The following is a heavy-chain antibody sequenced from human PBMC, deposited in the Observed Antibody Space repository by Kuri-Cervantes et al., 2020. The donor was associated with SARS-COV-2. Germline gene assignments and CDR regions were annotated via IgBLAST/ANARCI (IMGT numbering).Heavy chain of an antibody. CDR1: GFVFDFYE. J-gene: IGHJ3*02. Sequence: GGSLRLSCLTSGFVFDFYEMNWVRQAPGKGLEWLAYISPTASTIYCADSVTGRFTISRDNAQNAVYLHMKSLRADDTAVYYCARVRAMDMWGQGTMVTVSS. CDR2: ISPTASTI. V-gene: IGHV3-48*03. CDR3: ARVRAMDM. D-gene: IGHD2-2*01.